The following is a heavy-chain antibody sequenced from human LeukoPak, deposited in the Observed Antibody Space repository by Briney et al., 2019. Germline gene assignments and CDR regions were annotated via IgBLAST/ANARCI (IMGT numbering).Heavy chain of an antibody. V-gene: IGHV4-39*07. CDR2: IFYSGST. D-gene: IGHD3-10*01. Sequence: KPSETLSLTCTVSGGSISTSNYYWGWIRQPPGKGLEWIGNIFYSGSTYYSPSVKSQVTISLDTSRNQFSLKLSSVTAADTAVYYCARTTMVRGTYYMDVWGKGTTVTISS. J-gene: IGHJ6*03. CDR1: GGSISTSNYY. CDR3: ARTTMVRGTYYMDV.